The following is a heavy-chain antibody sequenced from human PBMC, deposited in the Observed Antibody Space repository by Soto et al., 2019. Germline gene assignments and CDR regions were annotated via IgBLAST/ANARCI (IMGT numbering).Heavy chain of an antibody. V-gene: IGHV3-23*01. CDR2: FSGTADSA. CDR3: AAPVLMVYAIDY. J-gene: IGHJ4*02. Sequence: SLRLSCAVSGFTFSTYTMNWVRQFSQAPGKGLQWVSMSIFSGTADSADSAHSVKGRFTISRDRSKNNLCLQMSALGAEDTAVYYCAAPVLMVYAIDYWGQGTLVTVPQ. CDR1: GFTFSTYT. D-gene: IGHD2-8*01.